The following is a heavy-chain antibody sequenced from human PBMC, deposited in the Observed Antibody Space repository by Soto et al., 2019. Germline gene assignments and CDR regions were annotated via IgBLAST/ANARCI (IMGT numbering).Heavy chain of an antibody. D-gene: IGHD1-26*01. CDR1: GLTFSNAW. V-gene: IGHV3-15*07. Sequence: EVQLVESGGGLVKPGGSLRLSCVVSGLTFSNAWMNWVRQAPGKGLEWVGRIKSKGDGGTTDLAASVKGRFTISREDSENTLYLQMDSLKTEDTAVYYCATDARWGYWGQGTQVTVSS. J-gene: IGHJ1*01. CDR2: IKSKGDGGTT. CDR3: ATDARWGY.